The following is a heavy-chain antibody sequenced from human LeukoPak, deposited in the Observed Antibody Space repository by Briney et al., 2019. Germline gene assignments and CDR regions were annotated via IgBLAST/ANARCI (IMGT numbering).Heavy chain of an antibody. CDR3: AIYSYNWFDP. CDR2: IYYSGST. Sequence: SETLSLTCTVSGGSISSSSYYWGWIRQPPGKGLEWIGSIYYSGSTYYNPSLKSRVTISVDTSKNQFSLKLSSVTAADTAVYYCAIYSYNWFDPWGQGTLVTVSS. V-gene: IGHV4-39*07. CDR1: GGSISSSSYY. J-gene: IGHJ5*02. D-gene: IGHD2-15*01.